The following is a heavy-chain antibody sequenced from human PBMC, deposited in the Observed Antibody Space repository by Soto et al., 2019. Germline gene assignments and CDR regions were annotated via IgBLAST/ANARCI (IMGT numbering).Heavy chain of an antibody. Sequence: EVQLLESGGGLVQPGGSLRLSCAASGFTFSSFAMTWVRQGPGKGPEWVSSINIDGSTYYADSVKGRFTISRDDSKNTLFLQMNSLRTEDTAIYYCAKNYYLDNWGQGTLITVSS. CDR1: GFTFSSFA. J-gene: IGHJ4*02. CDR3: AKNYYLDN. V-gene: IGHV3-23*01. CDR2: INIDGST.